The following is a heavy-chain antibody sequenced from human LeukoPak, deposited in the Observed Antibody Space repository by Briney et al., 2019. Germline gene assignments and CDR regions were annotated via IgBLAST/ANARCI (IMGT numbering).Heavy chain of an antibody. V-gene: IGHV1-69*13. CDR2: IIPMFGTA. CDR1: GGTFSNYA. D-gene: IGHD2-15*01. Sequence: GASVKVSCKASGGTFSNYAISWVRQAPGQGLEWMGGIIPMFGTADYAQKFQGRVTITADESTSTAYMELSSLRAEDTAVYYCARVHHCSGGSCYSVDLSYGFDPWGQGTLVTVSS. J-gene: IGHJ5*02. CDR3: ARVHHCSGGSCYSVDLSYGFDP.